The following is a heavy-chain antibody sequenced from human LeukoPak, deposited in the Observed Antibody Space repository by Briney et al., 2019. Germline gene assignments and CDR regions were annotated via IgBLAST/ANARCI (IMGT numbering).Heavy chain of an antibody. V-gene: IGHV3-21*01. CDR3: VRGALYMYYFDY. J-gene: IGHJ4*02. CDR1: GFTFSSYS. Sequence: GGSLRLSCAASGFTFSSYSMNWVRQAPGKGLEWVSSISSSSSHTYYADSVKGRFTISRDNAKNSLYLQMNSLRAEDTAVYYCVRGALYMYYFDYWGQGTLVTVSS. D-gene: IGHD3-10*01. CDR2: ISSSSSHT.